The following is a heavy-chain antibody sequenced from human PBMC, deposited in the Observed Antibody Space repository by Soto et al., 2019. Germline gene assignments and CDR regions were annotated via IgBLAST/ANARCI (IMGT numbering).Heavy chain of an antibody. J-gene: IGHJ6*02. D-gene: IGHD6-6*01. CDR3: AKDLVREYSSSLYYYYGMDV. Sequence: GGSLRLSCAASGFTFSSYAMSWVRQAPGKGLEWVSAISGSGGSTYYADSVKGRFTISRDNSKNTLYLQMNSLRAEDTAVYYCAKDLVREYSSSLYYYYGMDVWGQGTTVTVSS. V-gene: IGHV3-23*01. CDR1: GFTFSSYA. CDR2: ISGSGGST.